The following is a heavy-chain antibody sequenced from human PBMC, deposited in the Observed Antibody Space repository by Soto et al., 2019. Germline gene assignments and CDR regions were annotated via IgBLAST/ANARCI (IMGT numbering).Heavy chain of an antibody. J-gene: IGHJ4*02. CDR1: GFTFSSYA. Sequence: QVQLVESGGGVVQPGRSLRLSCAASGFTFSSYAMHWVRQAPGKGLEWVAVISYDGSNKYYADSVKGRFTISRDNSKNTLYLQMNSLRAEDTAMYYCARGAGKQWLGFDYWGQGTLVTVSS. CDR2: ISYDGSNK. D-gene: IGHD6-19*01. V-gene: IGHV3-30-3*01. CDR3: ARGAGKQWLGFDY.